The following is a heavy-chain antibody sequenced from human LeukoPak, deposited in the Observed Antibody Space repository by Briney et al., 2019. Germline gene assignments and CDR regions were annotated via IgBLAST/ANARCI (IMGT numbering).Heavy chain of an antibody. CDR3: ARLRYSGSYYRFDY. Sequence: PSETPSLTCAVYGGSFSGYYWSWIRQPPGKGLEWIGEINHSGSTNYNPSLKSRVTISVDTSKNQFSLKLSSVTAADTAVYYCARLRYSGSYYRFDYWGQGTLVTVSS. V-gene: IGHV4-34*01. D-gene: IGHD1-26*01. CDR1: GGSFSGYY. CDR2: INHSGST. J-gene: IGHJ4*02.